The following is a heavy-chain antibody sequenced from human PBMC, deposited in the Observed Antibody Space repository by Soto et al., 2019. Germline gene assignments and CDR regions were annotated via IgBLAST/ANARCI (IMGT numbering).Heavy chain of an antibody. CDR3: ARIPYCTSTTCYFANY. J-gene: IGHJ4*02. Sequence: QLRLQESGPGLVKPSETLSLTCTVSGGSVSSTSYYWGWLGQPPGEGLEWIGSVYYSGTTYYHPSLKSRVTISVDTSKNEFSLKLRSVTAADTAVYFCARIPYCTSTTCYFANYWGQGTLVTVSS. CDR2: VYYSGTT. V-gene: IGHV4-39*01. D-gene: IGHD2-2*01. CDR1: GGSVSSTSYY.